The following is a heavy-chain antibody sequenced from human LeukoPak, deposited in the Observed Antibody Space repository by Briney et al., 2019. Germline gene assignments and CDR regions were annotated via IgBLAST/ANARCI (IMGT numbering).Heavy chain of an antibody. V-gene: IGHV3-9*01. CDR3: ARDIGSSWYYYHYGIDV. D-gene: IGHD6-13*01. CDR2: LTWNGANI. CDR1: GFTFHDYA. J-gene: IGHJ6*02. Sequence: PGGSLRLSCAASGFTFHDYAMHWVRQAPGKGLEWVSGLTWNGANIAYADSVRGRFTVSRDNAKNSLYLQMNSLRAEDTALYYCARDIGSSWYYYHYGIDVWGHGTTVTVSS.